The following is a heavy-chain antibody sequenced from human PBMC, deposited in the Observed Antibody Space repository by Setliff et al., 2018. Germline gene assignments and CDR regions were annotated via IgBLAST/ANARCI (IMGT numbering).Heavy chain of an antibody. J-gene: IGHJ4*02. CDR2: IWYDGSNK. D-gene: IGHD2-21*02. V-gene: IGHV3-33*01. Sequence: GGSLRLSCAASGFTFSSYGMHWVRPAPGKGLEWVAVIWYDGSNKYYADSVKGRFTISRDNAKNSLYLQMNSLRAEHTAVYYCARVPPRDQAFDYWGQGTLVTVS. CDR3: ARVPPRDQAFDY. CDR1: GFTFSSYG.